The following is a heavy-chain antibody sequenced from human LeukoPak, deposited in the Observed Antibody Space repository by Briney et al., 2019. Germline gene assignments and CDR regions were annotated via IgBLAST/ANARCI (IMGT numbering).Heavy chain of an antibody. J-gene: IGHJ4*02. CDR3: ANSGDYYYGSGSYRFDY. D-gene: IGHD3-10*01. CDR2: ISWNSGSI. V-gene: IGHV3-9*01. CDR1: GFTFDDYA. Sequence: QPGRSLRLSCAASGFTFDDYAVPWLRHAPGKGLEWVSGISWNSGSIGYADSVKGRFTISRDNAKNSLYLQMNSLRAEDTALYYCANSGDYYYGSGSYRFDYWGQGTLVTVSS.